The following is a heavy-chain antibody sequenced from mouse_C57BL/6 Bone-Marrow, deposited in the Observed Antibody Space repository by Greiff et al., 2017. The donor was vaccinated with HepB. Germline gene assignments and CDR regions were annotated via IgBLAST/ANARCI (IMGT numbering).Heavy chain of an antibody. CDR2: IYPSDGST. J-gene: IGHJ4*01. CDR3: ARFHYGSSYDYAMDY. CDR1: GYTFTSYD. V-gene: IGHV1-85*01. Sequence: QVQLQQPGPELVKPGASVKLSCKASGYTFTSYDINWVKQRPGQGLEWIGRIYPSDGSTKYNEKFKGKAPLTVDTSSSTAYMELHSLTSEDSAVFFCARFHYGSSYDYAMDYWGQGTSVTVSS. D-gene: IGHD1-1*01.